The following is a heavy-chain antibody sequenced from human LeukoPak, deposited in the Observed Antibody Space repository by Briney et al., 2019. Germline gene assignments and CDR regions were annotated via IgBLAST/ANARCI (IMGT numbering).Heavy chain of an antibody. J-gene: IGHJ3*02. V-gene: IGHV1-46*01. CDR3: ATGEYAFDI. Sequence: RASVKVSCKASRYTFTSYYMHWVRQAPGQGLEWMGIINPSGGSTSYAQKFQGRVTMTSDTSTSTVYMELTSLRSEDTAVYYCATGEYAFDIWGQGTMVTVSS. CDR2: INPSGGST. CDR1: RYTFTSYY.